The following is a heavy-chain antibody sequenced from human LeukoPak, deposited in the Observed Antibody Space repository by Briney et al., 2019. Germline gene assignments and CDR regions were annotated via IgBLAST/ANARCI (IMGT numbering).Heavy chain of an antibody. D-gene: IGHD6-13*01. J-gene: IGHJ4*02. Sequence: PGGSLRLSCAASGFIFSSYWMTWVRQAPGKGLEWVANMKYDGSEKYYVDSVKGRFTISRDNAKNSLYLQMNSLRAEDTAVNYCARDIEAAGLFLDYWGQGTLVTVSS. CDR2: MKYDGSEK. CDR3: ARDIEAAGLFLDY. CDR1: GFIFSSYW. V-gene: IGHV3-7*01.